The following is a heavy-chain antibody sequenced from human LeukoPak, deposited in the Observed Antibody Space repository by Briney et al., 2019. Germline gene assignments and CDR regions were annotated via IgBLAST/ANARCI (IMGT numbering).Heavy chain of an antibody. CDR2: IKQDGSEK. D-gene: IGHD3-3*01. CDR3: ARARRDFWSGYYPYYYYYYMDV. V-gene: IGHV3-7*01. J-gene: IGHJ6*03. Sequence: PGGSLRLSCAASGFTFSSYWMSWVRQAPGKGLEWVANIKQDGSEKYYVDSVKGRFTISRDNAKNSLYLQMNSLRAEDTAVYHCARARRDFWSGYYPYYYYYYMDVWGKGTTVTVSS. CDR1: GFTFSSYW.